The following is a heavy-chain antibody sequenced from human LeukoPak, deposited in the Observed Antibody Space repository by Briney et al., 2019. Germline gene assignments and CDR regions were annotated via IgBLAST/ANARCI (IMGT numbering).Heavy chain of an antibody. CDR1: GFTFSNAW. CDR2: IKQDGSEK. CDR3: AREGYSSGWY. D-gene: IGHD6-19*01. J-gene: IGHJ4*02. V-gene: IGHV3-7*01. Sequence: GGSLRLSCAASGFTFSNAWMSWVRQAPGKGLEWVANIKQDGSEKYYVDSVKGRFTISRDNAKNSLYLQMNSLRAEDTAVYYCAREGYSSGWYWGQGTLVTVSS.